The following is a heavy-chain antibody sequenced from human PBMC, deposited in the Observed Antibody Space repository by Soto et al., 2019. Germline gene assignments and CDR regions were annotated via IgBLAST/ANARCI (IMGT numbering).Heavy chain of an antibody. V-gene: IGHV3-33*01. CDR1: GFTFSSYG. Sequence: QVQLVESGGGVVQPGRSLRLSCAASGFTFSSYGMHWVRQAPGKGLEWVAVIWYDGNNKYYADSVKGRFTISRDNSKNTLYLQGNSLRAEDTAVYYCARDRDYFDTSGYYYYFDYWGQGTLVTVSS. CDR3: ARDRDYFDTSGYYYYFDY. J-gene: IGHJ4*02. CDR2: IWYDGNNK. D-gene: IGHD3-22*01.